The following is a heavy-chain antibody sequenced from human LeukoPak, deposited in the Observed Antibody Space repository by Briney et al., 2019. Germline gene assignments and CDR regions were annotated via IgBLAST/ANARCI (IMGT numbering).Heavy chain of an antibody. CDR1: GFTFSSYE. Sequence: GGSLRLSCAASGFTFSSYEMNWVRQAPGKGLEWVSYISSSGSPIYYAESVKGRFTIYRDNAKNSLYLQINSLRPEDRAVYYCLRGAEDYDSSGYYYDLGDYWGQGTLVTVSS. D-gene: IGHD3-22*01. CDR2: ISSSGSPI. J-gene: IGHJ4*02. V-gene: IGHV3-48*03. CDR3: LRGAEDYDSSGYYYDLGDY.